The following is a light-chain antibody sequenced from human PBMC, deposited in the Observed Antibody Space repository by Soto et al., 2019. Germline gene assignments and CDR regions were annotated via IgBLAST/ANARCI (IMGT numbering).Light chain of an antibody. J-gene: IGKJ3*01. CDR3: HQFGSSPLDT. CDR1: QTISSSF. Sequence: EIVLTQSPGTLSLSPGERATLSCRASQTISSSFLAWYQQKPGQAPRLLIYRASRRAPGIPDRFSGSGSWTDFTLTISRLEPDDFAVYYCHQFGSSPLDTFGPWTKLEIK. CDR2: RAS. V-gene: IGKV3-20*01.